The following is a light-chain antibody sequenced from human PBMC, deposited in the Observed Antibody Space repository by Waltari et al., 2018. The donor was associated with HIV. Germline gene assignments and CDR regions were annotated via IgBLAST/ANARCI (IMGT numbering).Light chain of an antibody. CDR3: QQRSNWPPRYS. V-gene: IGKV3-11*01. CDR1: QNVSSY. Sequence: DNVLTQSPATLSLSPGARATLSCRASQNVSSYLAWYQQKPGQAPRLLIYGASNRATGIPARFSGSGSGTDFTLTINSLEPEDFAVYYCQQRSNWPPRYSFGQGTKLEIK. J-gene: IGKJ2*03. CDR2: GAS.